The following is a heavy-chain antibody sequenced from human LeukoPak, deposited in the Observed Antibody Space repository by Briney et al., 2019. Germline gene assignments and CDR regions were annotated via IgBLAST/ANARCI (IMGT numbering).Heavy chain of an antibody. J-gene: IGHJ6*03. Sequence: GGSLRLSCAASGFSFSSYGMHWVRQAPGKGLEWVAFIRYDGSNKYYADSVKGRFTISRDNSKNTPYLQMNSLRAEDTAVYYCAKVYYYYMDVWGKGTTVTVSS. V-gene: IGHV3-30*02. CDR1: GFSFSSYG. CDR3: AKVYYYYMDV. CDR2: IRYDGSNK.